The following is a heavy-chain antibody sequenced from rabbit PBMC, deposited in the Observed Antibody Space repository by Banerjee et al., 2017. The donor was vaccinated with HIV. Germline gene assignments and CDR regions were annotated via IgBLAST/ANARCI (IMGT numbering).Heavy chain of an antibody. CDR3: ARDLTDVIGWNFGW. J-gene: IGHJ4*01. Sequence: QSLEESGGDLVKPGASLTLTCTASGFSFSSSDYMCWVRQAPGKGLEWIACIAGDSSGFTYSASWAKGRFTISKTSSTTVTLQMTSLTVADTATYFCARDLTDVIGWNFGWWGPGTLVTVS. CDR1: GFSFSSSDY. V-gene: IGHV1S40*01. D-gene: IGHD1-1*01. CDR2: IAGDSSGFT.